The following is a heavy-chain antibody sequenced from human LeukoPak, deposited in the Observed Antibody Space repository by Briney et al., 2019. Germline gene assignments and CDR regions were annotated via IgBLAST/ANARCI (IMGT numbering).Heavy chain of an antibody. Sequence: PSETLSLTCTVSGGSISSSSAYWGWIRQPPGKGLEWIGSIYYSKNTYYNPSLKSRVTISADTSKNHFSLKLSSVTAADTAVYYCARLVGIAAHHFDYWGQGTLVTVSS. V-gene: IGHV4-39*02. CDR2: IYYSKNT. CDR1: GGSISSSSAY. J-gene: IGHJ4*02. CDR3: ARLVGIAAHHFDY. D-gene: IGHD6-25*01.